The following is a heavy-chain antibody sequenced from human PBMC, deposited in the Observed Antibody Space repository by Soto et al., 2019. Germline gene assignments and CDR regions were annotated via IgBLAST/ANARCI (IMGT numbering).Heavy chain of an antibody. CDR3: ARHHYSSSSDY. J-gene: IGHJ4*02. CDR1: GGSISSSSYY. Sequence: SETLSLTCTVSGGSISSSSYYWGWIRQPPGKGLEWIGSIYYSGSTYYNPSLKSRVTISVDTSKNQFSLKLSSVTAADTAVYYCARHHYSSSSDYWGQGTLVTVSS. D-gene: IGHD6-6*01. CDR2: IYYSGST. V-gene: IGHV4-39*01.